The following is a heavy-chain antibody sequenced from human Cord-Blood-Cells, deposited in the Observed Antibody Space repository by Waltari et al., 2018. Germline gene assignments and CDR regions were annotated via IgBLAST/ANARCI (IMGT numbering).Heavy chain of an antibody. Sequence: AASGFTFSSYSMNWVRQAPGKGLEWVSYISSSSSTIYYADSVKGRFTISRDNAKNSLYLQMNSLRDEDTAVYYCARDPEYCSSTSCYDYWGQGTLVTVSS. CDR3: ARDPEYCSSTSCYDY. CDR1: GFTFSSYS. V-gene: IGHV3-48*02. D-gene: IGHD2-2*01. CDR2: ISSSSSTI. J-gene: IGHJ4*02.